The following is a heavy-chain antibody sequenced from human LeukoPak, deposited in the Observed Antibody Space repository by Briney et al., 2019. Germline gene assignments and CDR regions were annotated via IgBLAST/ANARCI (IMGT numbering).Heavy chain of an antibody. CDR3: ARDLSSSRIVRFVSHYYLFDY. Sequence: PGRSLRLSCAASGFTFSSYGMHWVRQAPGKGLEWVAVIWYDGSNKYYADSVKGRFTISRDNSKNTLYLQMNSLRAEDTAVYYGARDLSSSRIVRFVSHYYLFDYWGQGTLVTVSS. CDR1: GFTFSSYG. J-gene: IGHJ4*02. V-gene: IGHV3-33*01. CDR2: IWYDGSNK. D-gene: IGHD3-22*01.